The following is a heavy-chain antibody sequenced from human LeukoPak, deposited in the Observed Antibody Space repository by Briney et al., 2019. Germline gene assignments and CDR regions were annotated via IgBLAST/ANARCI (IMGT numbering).Heavy chain of an antibody. J-gene: IGHJ4*02. CDR3: AGDQGYCSSTSCYPRPRGFDY. V-gene: IGHV3-30-3*01. CDR2: ISYDGSNK. D-gene: IGHD2-2*01. CDR1: GFTFSSYA. Sequence: GGSLRLSCAASGFTFSSYAMHWVRQAPGKGLEWVAVISYDGSNKYYADSVKGRFTISRDNSKNTLYLQMNSLRAEDTAVYYCAGDQGYCSSTSCYPRPRGFDYWGQGTLVTVSS.